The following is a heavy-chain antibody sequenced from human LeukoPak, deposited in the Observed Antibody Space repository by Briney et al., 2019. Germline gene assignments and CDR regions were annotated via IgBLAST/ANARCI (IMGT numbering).Heavy chain of an antibody. J-gene: IGHJ3*02. D-gene: IGHD3-16*01. CDR1: GFTVSTSV. CDR2: ISFDGTTN. V-gene: IGHV3-30*18. Sequence: PGGSLRLSCAASGFTVSTSVMHWVRQAPGKGLDWAAIISFDGTTNYYADSVKGRFTISRDNSKNTPFLQMDSLRVEDTAVYYCVKGKDLYGALDIWGQGTMVTVSS. CDR3: VKGKDLYGALDI.